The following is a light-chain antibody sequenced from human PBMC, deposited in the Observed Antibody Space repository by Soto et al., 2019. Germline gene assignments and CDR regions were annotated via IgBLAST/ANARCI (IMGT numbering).Light chain of an antibody. V-gene: IGKV3-20*01. CDR3: QQYGSSPGT. CDR1: QSVSSSY. J-gene: IGKJ1*01. CDR2: GAS. Sequence: EIVLTQSPGTLSLSPGERATLSCRASQSVSSSYLAWYQQKPGQAPRLLIYGASIMATGIPDRFSGSGSGTDFALTINRLEPEDFAVYYCQQYGSSPGTFGQGTKVEVK.